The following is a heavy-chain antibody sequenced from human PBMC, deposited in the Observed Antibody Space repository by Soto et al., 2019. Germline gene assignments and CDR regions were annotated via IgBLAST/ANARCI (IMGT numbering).Heavy chain of an antibody. CDR2: IQNHGYST. D-gene: IGHD2-15*01. J-gene: IGHJ4*02. Sequence: EVQLVESGGGLVQPGGSLRLSCAASGFTFSQDEMNWVRQAPGKGLEWIAYIQNHGYSTHYADSVKSRFTISRDNAKNSLYLQMSSLTAEDTAIYYCARGYDAGCHFGYWGQGVLVTVSS. V-gene: IGHV3-48*03. CDR1: GFTFSQDE. CDR3: ARGYDAGCHFGY.